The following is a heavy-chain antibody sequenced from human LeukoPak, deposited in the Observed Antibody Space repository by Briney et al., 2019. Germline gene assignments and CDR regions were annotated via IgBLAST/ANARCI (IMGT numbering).Heavy chain of an antibody. V-gene: IGHV1-2*02. J-gene: IGHJ4*02. CDR1: GYTFTGYY. CDR3: GYDSSGYHYFDY. Sequence: GASVKVSCKASGYTFTGYYMHWVRQAPGQGLEWMGWINPNSGGTNYAQKFQGRVTMTRDTSINTAYMELSRLRSDDTAVYYCGYDSSGYHYFDYWGQGTLVTVSS. D-gene: IGHD3-22*01. CDR2: INPNSGGT.